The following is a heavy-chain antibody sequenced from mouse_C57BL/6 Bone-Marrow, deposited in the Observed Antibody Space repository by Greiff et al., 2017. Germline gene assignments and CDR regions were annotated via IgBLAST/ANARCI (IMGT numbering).Heavy chain of an antibody. CDR2: IYPRSGNT. D-gene: IGHD1-3*01. V-gene: IGHV1-81*01. J-gene: IGHJ3*01. CDR1: GYTFTSYG. Sequence: QVQLKESGAELARPGASVKLSCKASGYTFTSYGISWVKQRTGQGLEWIGEIYPRSGNTYYNEKFKGKATLTADKSSSTVYMELRSLTAEDSSVYFCAREWAYWGQGTLVTVSA. CDR3: AREWAY.